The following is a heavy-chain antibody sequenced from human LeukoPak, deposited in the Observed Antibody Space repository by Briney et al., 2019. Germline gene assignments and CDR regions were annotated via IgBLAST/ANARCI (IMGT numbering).Heavy chain of an antibody. J-gene: IGHJ4*02. D-gene: IGHD5-18*01. Sequence: GGSLRLSCAASGFNFNTYWMHWVRQAPGKGLEWISRINSDGTGTYADYVKGRFTISRDNANNTLYLQMNRLTVEDTAVHYCARVPTNSYGFGQWGQGSLVTVSS. CDR2: INSDGTGT. CDR3: ARVPTNSYGFGQ. CDR1: GFNFNTYW. V-gene: IGHV3-74*01.